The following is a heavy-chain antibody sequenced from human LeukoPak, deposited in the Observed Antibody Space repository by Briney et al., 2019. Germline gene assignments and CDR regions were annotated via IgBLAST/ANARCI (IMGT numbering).Heavy chain of an antibody. CDR2: IISTGGTI. D-gene: IGHD6-19*01. CDR1: GFTFSDYY. Sequence: GGSLRLSCAASGFTFSDYYMSWIRQAPGKGLEWLSYIISTGGTIYYADSVKGRFTISRDNAKNSLFLQMNSLRAEDTAVYYCAGYSSGWFGAFHIWGQGTMVTVSS. V-gene: IGHV3-11*04. CDR3: AGYSSGWFGAFHI. J-gene: IGHJ3*02.